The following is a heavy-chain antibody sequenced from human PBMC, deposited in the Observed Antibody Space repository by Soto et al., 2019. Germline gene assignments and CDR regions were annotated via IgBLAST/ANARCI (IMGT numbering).Heavy chain of an antibody. CDR1: GGSISSSSYY. Sequence: QLQLQESGPGLVKPSETLSLTCTVSGGSISSSSYYWGWIRQPPGKGLEWIGSIYYSGSTYYNPSLKSRVTISVDTSKNQFSLKLSSVTAADTAVYYCARTTDGYSSSWYSDYWGQGTLVTVSS. D-gene: IGHD6-13*01. CDR3: ARTTDGYSSSWYSDY. J-gene: IGHJ4*02. CDR2: IYYSGST. V-gene: IGHV4-39*01.